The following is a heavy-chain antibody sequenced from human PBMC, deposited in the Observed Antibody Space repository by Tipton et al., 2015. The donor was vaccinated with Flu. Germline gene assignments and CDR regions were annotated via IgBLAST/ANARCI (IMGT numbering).Heavy chain of an antibody. CDR3: ARGSGSGPKDWFDP. V-gene: IGHV6-1*01. CDR1: GDSVSSNVAT. CDR2: TYQRSMWHH. D-gene: IGHD3-10*01. Sequence: GLVKPSQTLSPTCVISGDSVSSNVATWNWIRQSPSRGLEWLGKTYQRSMWHHIYAVSLRGRITITPDTSKNQFSLQLNSVTPEDTAVYYCARGSGSGPKDWFDPWGQGTQVTVSA. J-gene: IGHJ5*02.